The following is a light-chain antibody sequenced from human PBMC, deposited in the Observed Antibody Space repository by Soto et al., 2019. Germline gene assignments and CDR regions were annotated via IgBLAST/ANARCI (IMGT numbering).Light chain of an antibody. J-gene: IGKJ4*01. CDR1: QSVSSR. CDR3: QQYGSSPLT. Sequence: EFVLTQSPGTLSLSPGERATLSCRASQSVSSRLAWYQQKSGQAPRLLIYGASSRATGIPDRFSGSGSGTDFTLTISRLEPEDFAVYCCQQYGSSPLTFGGGTKVDIK. V-gene: IGKV3-20*01. CDR2: GAS.